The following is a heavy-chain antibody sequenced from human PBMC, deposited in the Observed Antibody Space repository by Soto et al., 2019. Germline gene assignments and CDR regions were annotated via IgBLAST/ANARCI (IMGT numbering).Heavy chain of an antibody. D-gene: IGHD4-17*01. CDR1: GFTFSNAW. V-gene: IGHV3-15*01. CDR2: IKSKTDGGTT. Sequence: GSLRLSCAASGFTFSNAWMSWVRQAPGKGLEWVGRIKSKTDGGTTDYAAPVKGRFTISRDDSKNTLYLQMNSLKTEDTAVYYCTTDTTVTTADKRFDPWGRGTLVTVSS. CDR3: TTDTTVTTADKRFDP. J-gene: IGHJ5*02.